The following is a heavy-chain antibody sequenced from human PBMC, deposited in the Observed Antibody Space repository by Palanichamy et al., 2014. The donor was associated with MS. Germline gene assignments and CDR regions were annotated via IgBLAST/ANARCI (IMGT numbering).Heavy chain of an antibody. CDR2: IRSDGRTI. CDR1: IHLQYIL. V-gene: IGHV3-74*01. J-gene: IGHJ3*02. D-gene: IGHD3-10*01. CDR3: AREQDGSGRQTDSLDI. Sequence: EVQLVESGGGLVQPGGSRETLLCSLWIHLQYILDALGPPSSRKGLVWVSRIRSDGRTISYADSVKGRFTISRDNAKSTLYLQMNSLRAEDMAVYYCAREQDGSGRQTDSLDIWGQGTVVTVSP.